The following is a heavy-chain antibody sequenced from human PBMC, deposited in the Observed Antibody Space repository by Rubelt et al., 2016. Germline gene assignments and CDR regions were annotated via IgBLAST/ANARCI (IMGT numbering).Heavy chain of an antibody. J-gene: IGHJ4*02. CDR3: TTDPRGPTVTRGYFDY. Sequence: KGLEWVSYISSSSSTIYYADSVKGRFTISRDNAKNSLYLQMNSLKTEDTAVYYCTTDPRGPTVTRGYFDYWGQGTLVTVSS. D-gene: IGHD4-17*01. V-gene: IGHV3-48*04. CDR2: ISSSSSTI.